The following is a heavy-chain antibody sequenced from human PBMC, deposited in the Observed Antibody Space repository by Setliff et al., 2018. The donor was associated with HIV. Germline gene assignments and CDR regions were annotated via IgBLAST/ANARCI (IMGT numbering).Heavy chain of an antibody. Sequence: SETLSLTCTVSGVSISSGSYYWSWIRQPAGKGLEWIGHIYTSGSTNYNPSLKSRVTISVDTSRNQFSLKLSSVTAADTAVYYCERGSGDYWSGYYLRWFDPWGQGTLVTVSS. J-gene: IGHJ5*02. CDR1: GVSISSGSYY. V-gene: IGHV4-61*09. D-gene: IGHD3-3*01. CDR2: IYTSGST. CDR3: ERGSGDYWSGYYLRWFDP.